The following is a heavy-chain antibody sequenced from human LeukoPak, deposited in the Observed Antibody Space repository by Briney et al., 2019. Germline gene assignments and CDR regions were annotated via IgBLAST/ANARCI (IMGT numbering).Heavy chain of an antibody. CDR1: GGSISSYY. Sequence: KPSETLSLTCTVSGGSISSYYWSWIRQPPGKGPEWIGYIYYSGSTNYNPSLKSRVTISVDTSKNQFSLKLSSVTAADTAVYYCAREVPHALGYCSSTSCQNYYYYYYMDVWGKGTTVTVSS. V-gene: IGHV4-59*01. D-gene: IGHD2-2*01. J-gene: IGHJ6*03. CDR3: AREVPHALGYCSSTSCQNYYYYYYMDV. CDR2: IYYSGST.